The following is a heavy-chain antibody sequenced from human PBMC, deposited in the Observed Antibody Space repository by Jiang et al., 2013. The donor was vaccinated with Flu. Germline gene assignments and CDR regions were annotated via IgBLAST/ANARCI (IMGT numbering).Heavy chain of an antibody. V-gene: IGHV4-59*08. CDR2: MFYSGNT. CDR3: ARQRAAGTRYFDD. CDR1: DVSIKSYY. J-gene: IGHJ4*02. Sequence: GLVKPSETLSLTCTVSDVSIKSYYWSWIRQAPGKGLEWIGYMFYSGNTNYNPSLKSRLTISIDTSKNQLSLKLTSVTAADTAVYYCARQRAAGTRYFDDWGQGTLVTVSS. D-gene: IGHD6-13*01.